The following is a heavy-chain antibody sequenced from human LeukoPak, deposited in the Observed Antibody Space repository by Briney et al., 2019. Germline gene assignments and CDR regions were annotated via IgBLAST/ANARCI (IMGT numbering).Heavy chain of an antibody. CDR1: GGTFSSYS. V-gene: IGHV1-69*02. J-gene: IGHJ4*02. Sequence: SSVKVSCKASGGTFSSYSINWVRQAPGQGLEWMGRIIPILGIPNYAQKFQGRVTMTADTSMSTAYMELSSLRSEDTAVYYCAGIMGSGYSFDYWGQGTLVTVSS. D-gene: IGHD3-22*01. CDR2: IIPILGIP. CDR3: AGIMGSGYSFDY.